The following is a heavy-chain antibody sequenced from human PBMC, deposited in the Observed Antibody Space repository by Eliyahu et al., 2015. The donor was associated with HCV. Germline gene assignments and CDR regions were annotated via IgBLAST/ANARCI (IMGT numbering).Heavy chain of an antibody. CDR1: GYTFTSYG. J-gene: IGHJ4*02. V-gene: IGHV1-18*01. D-gene: IGHD3-10*01. CDR3: ARDHNGSGSYSPFDY. CDR2: ISAYNGNT. Sequence: VKKPGASVKVSCKASGYTFTSYGISWVRQAPGQGLEWMGWISAYNGNTNYAQKLQGRVTMTTDTSTSTAYMELRSLRSDDTAVYYCARDHNGSGSYSPFDYWGQGTLVTVSS.